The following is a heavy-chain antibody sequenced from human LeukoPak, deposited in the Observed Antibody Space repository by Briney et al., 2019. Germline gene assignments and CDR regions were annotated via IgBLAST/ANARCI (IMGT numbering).Heavy chain of an antibody. Sequence: GGSLRLSCAASGFTFSSYSMNWVRQAPGKGLERVSSSSSGSSSIYYADSVKGRFSISIDNAKNSLYLQMNSLSAEDTAVYYCAGERGVGEFYWGQGTLVTVSS. D-gene: IGHD3-10*01. J-gene: IGHJ4*02. CDR3: AGERGVGEFY. CDR2: SSSGSSSI. CDR1: GFTFSSYS. V-gene: IGHV3-21*01.